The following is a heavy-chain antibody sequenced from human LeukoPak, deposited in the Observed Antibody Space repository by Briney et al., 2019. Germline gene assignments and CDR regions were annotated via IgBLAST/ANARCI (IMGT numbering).Heavy chain of an antibody. Sequence: SETLSLTCTVSGGSISSYYWSWIRQPPGKGLEWIGEINHSGSTNYNPSLKSRVTISVDTSKNQFSLKLSSVTAADTAVYYCARGRKGLRQLVRLGDNWFDPWGQGTLVTVSS. V-gene: IGHV4-34*01. J-gene: IGHJ5*02. CDR3: ARGRKGLRQLVRLGDNWFDP. D-gene: IGHD6-6*01. CDR2: INHSGST. CDR1: GGSISSYY.